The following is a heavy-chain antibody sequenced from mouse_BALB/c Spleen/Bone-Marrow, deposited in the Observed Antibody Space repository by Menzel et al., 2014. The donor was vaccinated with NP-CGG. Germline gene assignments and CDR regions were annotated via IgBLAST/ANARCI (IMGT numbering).Heavy chain of an antibody. Sequence: EVMLVESGGGLVQPGGSLRLSCSTSGFTFTNYYISWVRQPPGKAFEWLGFIRNKAYGDTIEYSASVKGRFTISRDNSQSILYLQMNALRAEESGTYCCATDIGCDSDGAGTMDYWGQGSSVTVSS. CDR2: IRNKAYGDTI. D-gene: IGHD4-1*01. CDR3: ATDIGCDSDGAGTMDY. CDR1: GFTFTNYY. J-gene: IGHJ4*01. V-gene: IGHV7-3*02.